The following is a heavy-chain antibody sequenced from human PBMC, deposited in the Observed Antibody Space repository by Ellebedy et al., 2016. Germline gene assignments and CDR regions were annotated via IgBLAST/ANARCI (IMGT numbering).Heavy chain of an antibody. CDR2: ISAGSDII. Sequence: GESLKISCTASGFSFSTFFMSWVRQAPGKGLEWVSTISAGSDIIRFADSVKGRFTVSRDNSKNTVYLQMNNVRAEDTAMYYCRHGHYADYWGQGALVTVSS. J-gene: IGHJ4*02. D-gene: IGHD3/OR15-3a*01. CDR1: GFSFSTFF. V-gene: IGHV3-23*01. CDR3: RHGHYADY.